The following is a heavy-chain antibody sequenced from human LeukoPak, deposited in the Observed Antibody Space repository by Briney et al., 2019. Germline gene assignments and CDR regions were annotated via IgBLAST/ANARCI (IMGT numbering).Heavy chain of an antibody. Sequence: PSETLSLTCTVSGYSISSGHYWAWIRQSPEKGLECIATMFHSGSTYYNPSLKSRVTTSVDTSKSEFSLNLSSVTAADTAVYYCARAGTNLGDYDYWGQGTLVTVSS. J-gene: IGHJ4*02. CDR1: GYSISSGHY. CDR2: MFHSGST. CDR3: ARAGTNLGDYDY. D-gene: IGHD4-17*01. V-gene: IGHV4-38-2*02.